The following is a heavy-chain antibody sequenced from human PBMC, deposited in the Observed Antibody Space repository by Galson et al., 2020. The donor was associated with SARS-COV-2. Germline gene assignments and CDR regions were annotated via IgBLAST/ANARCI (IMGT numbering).Heavy chain of an antibody. V-gene: IGHV4-59*01. D-gene: IGHD3-3*01. CDR3: ARITIFGVAVYYFDY. CDR1: GDSMNSYY. Sequence: ETSETLSLTCTVSGDSMNSYYWSWIRQPPGKGLDWIGYIYYSGNTHHNPSLKSRVTISVDTSKNQFSLKLSSVTAADTALYYCARITIFGVAVYYFDYWGLVTLVTVS. CDR2: IYYSGNT. J-gene: IGHJ4*02.